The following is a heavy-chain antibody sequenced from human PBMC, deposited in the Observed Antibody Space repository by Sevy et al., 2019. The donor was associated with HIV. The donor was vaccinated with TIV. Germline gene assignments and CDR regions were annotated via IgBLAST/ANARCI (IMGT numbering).Heavy chain of an antibody. CDR2: ISYDGSDK. D-gene: IGHD3-22*01. CDR3: AKDQSFYYDSYFDY. V-gene: IGHV3-30*18. J-gene: IGHJ4*02. CDR1: AFTFSSFG. Sequence: GGSLRLSCAASAFTFSSFGMHWVRQAPGKGLEWVAVISYDGSDKYYADSVKGRFTISRDNSKNTLYLQMNSLRAEDTAVYYCAKDQSFYYDSYFDYWGQGTLVTVSS.